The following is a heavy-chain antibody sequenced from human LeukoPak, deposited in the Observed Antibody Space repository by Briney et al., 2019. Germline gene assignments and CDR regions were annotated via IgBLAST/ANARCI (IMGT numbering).Heavy chain of an antibody. V-gene: IGHV4-31*03. CDR3: ARGRGGGYYYYYGMDV. D-gene: IGHD3-16*01. J-gene: IGHJ6*02. Sequence: SETLSLTCTVSGGSISSGGSYWSWIRQHPGKGLEWIGYIYYSGSTYYNPSLKSRVTISVDTSKNQFSLKLSSVTAADTAVYYCARGRGGGYYYYYGMDVWGQGTTVTVSS. CDR1: GGSISSGGSY. CDR2: IYYSGST.